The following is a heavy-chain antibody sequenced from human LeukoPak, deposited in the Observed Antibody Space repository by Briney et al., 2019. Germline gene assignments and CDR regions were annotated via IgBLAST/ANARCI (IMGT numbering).Heavy chain of an antibody. CDR2: ISSGGSTI. D-gene: IGHD3-10*02. CDR3: AELGITMIGGV. V-gene: IGHV3-48*03. CDR1: GFTFSSDE. Sequence: PGRSVRLACAAAGFTFSSDEMSWVRQAPGRGLGWVAYISSGGSTIYYADSVKGRFTISRDNAKTSLYLQMNSLRAEDTAVYYCAELGITMIGGVWGKGTTVTISS. J-gene: IGHJ6*04.